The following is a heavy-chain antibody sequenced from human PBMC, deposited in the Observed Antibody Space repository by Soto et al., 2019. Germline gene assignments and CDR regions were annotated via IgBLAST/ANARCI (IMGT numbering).Heavy chain of an antibody. CDR1: GFTFSSSW. J-gene: IGHJ5*02. CDR2: IKPDGTYT. CDR3: AGGGSGYYNL. V-gene: IGHV3-74*01. D-gene: IGHD3-22*01. Sequence: EVQLVESGGGLVQPGGSLRLSCAASGFTFSSSWMHWVRQSPGGGLVWVSRIKPDGTYTTYADSVKGRFTISRDNAKNTLSLQMNSLTAEDTAVYYCAGGGSGYYNLWCQGTLVTVSS.